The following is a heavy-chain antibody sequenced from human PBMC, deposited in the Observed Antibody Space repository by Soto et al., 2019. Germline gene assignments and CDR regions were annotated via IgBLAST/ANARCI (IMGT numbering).Heavy chain of an antibody. J-gene: IGHJ2*01. V-gene: IGHV1-18*01. CDR1: DYIFLAYG. D-gene: IGHD1-7*01. CDR3: ARDDCNGGNCDGGHYLEL. CDR2: ISPKFGRT. Sequence: QVQLVQSGPEVKKAGASVKVSCTAPTDYIFLAYGFDWVRQAPGQGLEWMGWISPKFGRTNYARTLQDRFPMTTDDSTNSVPMELRGLRSDDTAVYYCARDDCNGGNCDGGHYLELLRRGTPISVSS.